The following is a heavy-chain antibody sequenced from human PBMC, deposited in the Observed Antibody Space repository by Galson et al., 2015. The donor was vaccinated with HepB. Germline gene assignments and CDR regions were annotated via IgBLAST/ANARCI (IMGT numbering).Heavy chain of an antibody. CDR3: ARVSSFWSGSGSYAFDV. CDR2: IYSGGST. J-gene: IGHJ3*01. V-gene: IGHV3-53*04. D-gene: IGHD3-10*01. CDR1: GFTVSSNY. Sequence: SLRLSCAASGFTVSSNYMSWARQAPGKGLEWVSVIYSGGSTYYADSVKGRFTISRHNSKNTLYLQMNSLRAEDTAVYYCARVSSFWSGSGSYAFDVWGQGTKVIVSS.